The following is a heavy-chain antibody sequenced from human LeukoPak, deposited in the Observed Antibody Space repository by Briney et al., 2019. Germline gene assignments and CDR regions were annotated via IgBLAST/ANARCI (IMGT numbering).Heavy chain of an antibody. D-gene: IGHD2-15*01. CDR1: GYTFTAYD. CDR2: INPNSGGT. CDR3: ARAYCSGGDCYSKSNFDS. Sequence: GASVKVSCKASGYTFTAYDMHWGRQAPGPGLEWMGWINPNSGGTNYAKKFQGRVTMTRDTSISTAYMELSRPRFDDTAVYYCARAYCSGGDCYSKSNFDSWGQGTLVTVSS. V-gene: IGHV1-2*02. J-gene: IGHJ4*02.